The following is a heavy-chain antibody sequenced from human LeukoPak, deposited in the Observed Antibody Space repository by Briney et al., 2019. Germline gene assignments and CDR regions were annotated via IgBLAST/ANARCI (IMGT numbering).Heavy chain of an antibody. CDR3: ARGLRLSAMDV. V-gene: IGHV1-8*01. Sequence: ASVKVSCKASGYTFASYDINWVRQATGQGLEWMGWMNPNSGSTGYAQRFQVRVTMTRNTSMNTAYMELSSLTSEDTAVYYCARGLRLSAMDVWGQGTPVTVSS. J-gene: IGHJ6*02. D-gene: IGHD3-16*01. CDR1: GYTFASYD. CDR2: MNPNSGST.